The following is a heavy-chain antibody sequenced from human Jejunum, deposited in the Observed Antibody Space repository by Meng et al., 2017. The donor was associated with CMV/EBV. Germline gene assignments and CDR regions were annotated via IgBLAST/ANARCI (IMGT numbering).Heavy chain of an antibody. V-gene: IGHV3-11*01. CDR3: ARIPSIASRPGRYSFDY. D-gene: IGHD6-6*01. CDR2: ISSTGSII. CDR1: FSDYY. Sequence: FSDYYMAWIRQAPGKGLEWLSYISSTGSIIDYADSVKGRFTISRDNAKNSLHLQMNSLRAEDTAVYYCARIPSIASRPGRYSFDYWGQGTLVTVSS. J-gene: IGHJ4*02.